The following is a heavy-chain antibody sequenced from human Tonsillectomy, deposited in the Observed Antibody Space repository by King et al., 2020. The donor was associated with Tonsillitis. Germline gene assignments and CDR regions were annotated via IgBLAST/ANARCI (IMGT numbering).Heavy chain of an antibody. Sequence: VQLVESGGGLVQPGGSLRLSCAASGFTFSSYAMSWVRQAPGKGLEWVSAISGSGGSTYYADSVKGRFTISRDNSKNTLYLQMNSLRAEDTAVYYCAKKSSRGYPPKYYFDYWGQGTLVHVSP. V-gene: IGHV3-23*04. CDR1: GFTFSSYA. CDR2: ISGSGGST. CDR3: AKKSSRGYPPKYYFDY. J-gene: IGHJ4*02. D-gene: IGHD3-22*01.